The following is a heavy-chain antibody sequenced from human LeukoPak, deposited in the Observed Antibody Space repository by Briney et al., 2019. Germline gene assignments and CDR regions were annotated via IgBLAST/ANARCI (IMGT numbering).Heavy chain of an antibody. CDR2: IVVGGGGP. V-gene: IGHV1-58*01. J-gene: IGHJ3*02. D-gene: IGHD4-17*01. CDR3: AAGRWHDYGGKYEAFDI. CDR1: GFTFTSSA. Sequence: SVKVSCKASGFTFTSSAVQWVRQARGQRLEWIGWIVVGGGGPDYAQKFQERVTITRDMSTGTAYMELSSLTSEDTAVYYCAAGRWHDYGGKYEAFDIWGQGTMVTVSS.